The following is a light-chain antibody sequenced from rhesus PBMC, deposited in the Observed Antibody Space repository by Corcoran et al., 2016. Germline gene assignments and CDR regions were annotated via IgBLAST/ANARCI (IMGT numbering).Light chain of an antibody. J-gene: IGKJ4*01. CDR2: CAS. Sequence: DIQMTQSPSSLSASVGDTVTITCRASQSFSSSLAWYQQKPGKAPKLLIYCASSLQSGVPSRFSGSKSGTDFTLTISSLQPEDIASYYCQQYYSDPLTFGGGTKVELK. CDR1: QSFSSS. CDR3: QQYYSDPLT. V-gene: IGKV1-46*01.